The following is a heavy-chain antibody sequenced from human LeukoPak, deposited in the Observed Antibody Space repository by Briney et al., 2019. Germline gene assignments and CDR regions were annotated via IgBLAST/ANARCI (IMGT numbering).Heavy chain of an antibody. V-gene: IGHV4-59*01. CDR2: IYYSGST. D-gene: IGHD2-2*02. Sequence: SETLSLTCTVSGGSISSYYWSWIRQPPGKGLEWIGYIYYSGSTNYNPSLKSRVTISVDTSKNQFSLKLSSVTAADTAVYYCARVCSSTSCYRSNAFDIWGQGTMVTVSS. CDR1: GGSISSYY. J-gene: IGHJ3*02. CDR3: ARVCSSTSCYRSNAFDI.